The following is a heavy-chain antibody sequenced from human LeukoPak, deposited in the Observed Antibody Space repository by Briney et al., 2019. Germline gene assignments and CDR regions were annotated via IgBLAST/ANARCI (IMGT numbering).Heavy chain of an antibody. CDR3: ARVKYQLLYAFDI. Sequence: SETLSLTCAVYGGSFSGYYWSWIRQPPGKGLEWIGEINHSGSTNYNPSPKSRVTISVGTSKNQFSLKLSSVTAADTAVYYCARVKYQLLYAFDIWGQGTMVTVSS. J-gene: IGHJ3*02. V-gene: IGHV4-34*01. CDR1: GGSFSGYY. CDR2: INHSGST. D-gene: IGHD2-2*01.